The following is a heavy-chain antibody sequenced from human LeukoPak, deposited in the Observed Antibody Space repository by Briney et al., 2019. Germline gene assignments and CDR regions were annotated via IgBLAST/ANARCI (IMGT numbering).Heavy chain of an antibody. CDR1: GFTFTNYA. CDR3: AKWGDYDILTGYYVPDY. J-gene: IGHJ4*02. D-gene: IGHD3-9*01. CDR2: ITGSDGSS. Sequence: GTSLRLSCVASGFTFTNYAMSWVRQAPGKGLEWVSAITGSDGSSYYADSVKGRFTISRDNSKNTLYLQVHSLRAEDTAVYYCAKWGDYDILTGYYVPDYWGQGTLVTVSS. V-gene: IGHV3-23*01.